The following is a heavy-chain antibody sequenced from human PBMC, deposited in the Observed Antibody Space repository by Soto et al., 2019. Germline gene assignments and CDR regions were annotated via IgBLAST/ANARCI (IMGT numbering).Heavy chain of an antibody. J-gene: IGHJ4*02. V-gene: IGHV3-23*01. CDR1: GFTFGNYA. CDR3: AKVPASLKTFDY. D-gene: IGHD2-2*01. Sequence: EVQLLDSGGGLAQPGRSLRLSCAASGFTFGNYAMNWVRQAPGKGLEWVSTVSGNGAVTYYADSVKGRFTISRDNSRSTLYLQMNNLRAEDTAIYFCAKVPASLKTFDYWGQGTLATVSS. CDR2: VSGNGAVT.